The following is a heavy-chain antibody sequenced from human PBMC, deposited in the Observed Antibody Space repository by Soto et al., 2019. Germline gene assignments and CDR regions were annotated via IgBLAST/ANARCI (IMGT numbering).Heavy chain of an antibody. CDR3: ARDRTSSIAARNYYYYGMDV. D-gene: IGHD6-6*01. CDR1: GGTFSSYA. CDR2: IIPIFGTA. V-gene: IGHV1-69*13. J-gene: IGHJ6*02. Sequence: SVKVSCKASGGTFSSYAISWVRQAPGQGLEWMGGIIPIFGTANYAQKFQGRVTITADESTSTAYMELSSLRSEDTAVYYCARDRTSSIAARNYYYYGMDVWGQGTTVTVSS.